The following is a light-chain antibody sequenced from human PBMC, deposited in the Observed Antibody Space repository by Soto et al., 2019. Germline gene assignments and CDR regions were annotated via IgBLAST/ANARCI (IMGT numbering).Light chain of an antibody. CDR3: QQYRGSPWT. CDR1: QSVSSSF. CDR2: GAS. V-gene: IGKV3-20*01. J-gene: IGKJ1*01. Sequence: IVLTQSPGTLSLSPGERATLSCRASQSVSSSFLVWYQQKPGQAPSLLINGASSRATGIPDRFSGSGSGTDFTLTISRLEPEDFAVYYCQQYRGSPWTFGQGNKVEI.